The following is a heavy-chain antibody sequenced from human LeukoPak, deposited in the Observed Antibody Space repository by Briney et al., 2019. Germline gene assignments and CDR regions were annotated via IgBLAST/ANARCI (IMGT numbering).Heavy chain of an antibody. CDR1: GYTLSRYG. J-gene: IGHJ6*03. CDR2: ISAYNGHT. CDR3: ARVPHFLQYHYYMDV. V-gene: IGHV1-18*01. D-gene: IGHD3-3*02. Sequence: ASVKVSCKASGYTLSRYGINWVRQAPGQGLEWVGWISAYNGHTNYAQTFQGRVTMTTDTSTNTAYMELRSLRSDDTAVYYCARVPHFLQYHYYMDVWGKGTTVTISS.